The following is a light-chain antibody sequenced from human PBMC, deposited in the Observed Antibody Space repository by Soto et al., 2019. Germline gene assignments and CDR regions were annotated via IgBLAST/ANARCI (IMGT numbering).Light chain of an antibody. CDR3: QKCGVAPFT. J-gene: IGKJ4*01. Sequence: SQMTQSPSSLPASVGDSVTITCWASQGISDYLAWYQQKPGTVPRLLIYAASTLQSGVPSRFSGSGSGADFTLTISSLQPEDVAAYYCQKCGVAPFTFGGGTKVDIK. CDR2: AAS. V-gene: IGKV1-27*01. CDR1: QGISDY.